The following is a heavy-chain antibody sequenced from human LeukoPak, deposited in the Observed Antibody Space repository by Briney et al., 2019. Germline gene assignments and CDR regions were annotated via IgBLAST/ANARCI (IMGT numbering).Heavy chain of an antibody. CDR3: ASSPAYSSSWYAIDN. CDR2: IGTAGDT. V-gene: IGHV3-13*01. CDR1: GFTFSNYD. J-gene: IGHJ4*02. Sequence: GGSLRLFCTASGFTFSNYDMHWVRQAAGKGLEWGSGIGTAGDTYYPASVKGRFTISSKNAKNSLYLQMNSLSAVYTAVYYCASSPAYSSSWYAIDNRGQGTLVTVSS. D-gene: IGHD6-13*01.